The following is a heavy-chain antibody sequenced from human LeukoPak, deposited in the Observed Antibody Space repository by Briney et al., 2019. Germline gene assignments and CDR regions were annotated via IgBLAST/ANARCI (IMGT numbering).Heavy chain of an antibody. J-gene: IGHJ5*02. V-gene: IGHV4-61*02. CDR2: IYTSGST. CDR3: ARVGTTLLDP. CDR1: GGSISSGSYY. D-gene: IGHD1-1*01. Sequence: SQTLSLTCTVSGGSISSGSYYWSWIRQPAGKGLEWIGRIYTSGSTNYNPSLKSRVTISVDTSKNQFSLKLSSVTAADTAVYYCARVGTTLLDPWGQGTLVTVSS.